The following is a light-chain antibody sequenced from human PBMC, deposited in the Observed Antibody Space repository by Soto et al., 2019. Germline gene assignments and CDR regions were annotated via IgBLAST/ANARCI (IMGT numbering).Light chain of an antibody. CDR1: QSVSSRP. Sequence: EIVLTQSPGTLSLSPGERATLLCRASQSVSSRPLAWYQKKCGQAPRLLIYGATRRATGLPDRFSGSGSGTDFTLTISSLDPEDFAVYYCQQRSDWSLTFGGGTKVEI. J-gene: IGKJ4*01. CDR3: QQRSDWSLT. V-gene: IGKV3D-20*02. CDR2: GAT.